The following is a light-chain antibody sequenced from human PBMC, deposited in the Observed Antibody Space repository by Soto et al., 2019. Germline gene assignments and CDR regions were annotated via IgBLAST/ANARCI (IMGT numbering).Light chain of an antibody. CDR2: DAS. V-gene: IGKV3-11*01. J-gene: IGKJ5*01. CDR3: QQRSNWPPIT. Sequence: EIVLTQSPATLSLSPGDRATLAFRSSQSVRSFLAWYQQQPGQAPRLLIYDASNRATGVPARFSGSGSGTDFTLTISSLEPEDFAVYYCQQRSNWPPITFGQGTRLEIK. CDR1: QSVRSF.